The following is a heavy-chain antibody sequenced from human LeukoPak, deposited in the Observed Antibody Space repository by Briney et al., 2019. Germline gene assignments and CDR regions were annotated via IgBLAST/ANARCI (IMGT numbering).Heavy chain of an antibody. V-gene: IGHV3-21*01. D-gene: IGHD2-21*02. Sequence: VGSLRLSCAASEFTFSSYSMNWVRQAPGKGLEWVSSISSSSSYIYYADSVKGRFTISRDNAKNSLYLQMNSLRAEDTAVYYCARSGKYCGGDCYPAEYFQHWGQGALVTVSS. CDR2: ISSSSSYI. CDR3: ARSGKYCGGDCYPAEYFQH. J-gene: IGHJ1*01. CDR1: EFTFSSYS.